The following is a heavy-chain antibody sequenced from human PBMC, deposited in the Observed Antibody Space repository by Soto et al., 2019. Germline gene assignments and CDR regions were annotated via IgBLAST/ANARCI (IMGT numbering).Heavy chain of an antibody. V-gene: IGHV4-4*07. Sequence: SETLSLTCTVSGGSTSSYYWSWIRQPAGKGLEWIGRIYTSGSTNYNPSLKSRVTMSVDTSKNQFSLKLSSVTAADTAVYYCAREGYYGSGSYYPDYWGQGTLVTVSS. CDR1: GGSTSSYY. CDR3: AREGYYGSGSYYPDY. J-gene: IGHJ4*02. CDR2: IYTSGST. D-gene: IGHD3-10*01.